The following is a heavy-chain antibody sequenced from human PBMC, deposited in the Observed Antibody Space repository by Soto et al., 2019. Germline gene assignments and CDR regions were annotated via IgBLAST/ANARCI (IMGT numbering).Heavy chain of an antibody. CDR1: GYTFTSYA. Sequence: ASVKVSCKASGYTFTSYAMHWVRQAPGQRLEWMGWINAGNGNTKYSQKFQGRVTITRDTSSSTAYMELSSLRSEDTAVYYGGRGWGLIWFDPWGQGTLVTVSS. CDR3: GRGWGLIWFDP. V-gene: IGHV1-3*01. D-gene: IGHD3-16*01. J-gene: IGHJ5*02. CDR2: INAGNGNT.